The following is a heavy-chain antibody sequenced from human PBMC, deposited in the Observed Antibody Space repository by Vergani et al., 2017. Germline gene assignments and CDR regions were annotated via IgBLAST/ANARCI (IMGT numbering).Heavy chain of an antibody. Sequence: QVQLQESGPGLVRPSQTLSLTCSVSGGSFSSAGYYWTWIRQPAGKGLEWIGRIYASGNTNYNPSLRSRVIMSVDTSKNQISLKLTSVTAADTAVYYCARVFSPSAFWYLDLWGRGTLVTVSS. CDR2: IYASGNT. V-gene: IGHV4-61*02. D-gene: IGHD2/OR15-2a*01. CDR1: GGSFSSAGYY. CDR3: ARVFSPSAFWYLDL. J-gene: IGHJ2*01.